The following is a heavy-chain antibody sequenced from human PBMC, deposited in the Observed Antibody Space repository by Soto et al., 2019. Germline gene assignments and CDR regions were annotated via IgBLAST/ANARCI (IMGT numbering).Heavy chain of an antibody. CDR2: ISAAGGAS. J-gene: IGHJ4*02. CDR1: RFTFRDYA. D-gene: IGHD3-22*01. V-gene: IGHV3-23*01. CDR3: AKDHKTTYEVDY. Sequence: ASVKVSCAASRFTFRDYAMTWVRQAPGKGLEWVSAISAAGGASYYADAVKGRFIISRDNSKNTLYLQMNRVSVEDTAVYYCAKDHKTTYEVDYWGQGTLVTVSS.